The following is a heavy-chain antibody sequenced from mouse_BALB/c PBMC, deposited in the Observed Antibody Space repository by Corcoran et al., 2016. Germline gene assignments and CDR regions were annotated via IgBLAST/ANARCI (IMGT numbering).Heavy chain of an antibody. J-gene: IGHJ3*01. V-gene: IGHV14-3*02. CDR1: GFNIKDTY. D-gene: IGHD1-2*01. CDR2: IDPANGNT. Sequence: EVQLQQSGAKLVKPGASVKLSCTASGFNIKDTYMHWVKQRPEQGLEWIGRIDPANGNTKYDPKFQGKATITADPSSNTAYLQLSSLTSEDTAVYYWSTSTATAWFAYCGQVTLVTVSA. CDR3: STSTATAWFAY.